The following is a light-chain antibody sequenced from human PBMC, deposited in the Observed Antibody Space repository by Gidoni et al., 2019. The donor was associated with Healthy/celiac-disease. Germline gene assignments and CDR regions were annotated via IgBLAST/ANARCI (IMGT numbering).Light chain of an antibody. J-gene: IGKJ2*01. V-gene: IGKV3-20*01. CDR1: QCVSSSY. Sequence: EIVLTQSPGTLSLSPGERATLSCRASQCVSSSYLAWYQQKPGQAPRLLIYGASSRATGIPDRFSGSGSGTDFTLTISRLEPEDFAVYYCQQYGSSRRTFGQGTKLEIK. CDR3: QQYGSSRRT. CDR2: GAS.